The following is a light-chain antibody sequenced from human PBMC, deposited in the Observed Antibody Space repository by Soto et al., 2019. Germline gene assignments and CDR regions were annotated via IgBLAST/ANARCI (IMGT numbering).Light chain of an antibody. CDR1: QTISRW. Sequence: TLSASVGDEVTITCRASQTISRWLAWYQQKPGRAPKLLIYDASTLESGVPSRFSGSGSETEFTLTISRLQPDDFATYFCHSRAFGQGTRLEIK. J-gene: IGKJ5*01. CDR3: HSRA. V-gene: IGKV1-5*01. CDR2: DAS.